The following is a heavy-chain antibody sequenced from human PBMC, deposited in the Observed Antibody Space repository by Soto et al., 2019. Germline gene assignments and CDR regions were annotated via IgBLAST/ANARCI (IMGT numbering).Heavy chain of an antibody. D-gene: IGHD4-4*01. J-gene: IGHJ4*02. V-gene: IGHV1-2*04. CDR1: GYTFTDYY. CDR2: INPNSGGT. Sequence: QVQLVQSGAEVKKPGASVKVSCKTSGYTFTDYYLHWVRQAPGQGPEWMGWINPNSGGTNYAQKFQGWVTMTRDPSITTAYMELSRLTSDDPAVYYCARALRDSHYVPSFDYWGQGTLVTVSS. CDR3: ARALRDSHYVPSFDY.